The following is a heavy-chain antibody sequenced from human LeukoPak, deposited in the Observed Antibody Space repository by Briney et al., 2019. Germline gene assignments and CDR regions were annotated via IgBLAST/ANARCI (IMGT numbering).Heavy chain of an antibody. V-gene: IGHV3-48*03. J-gene: IGHJ3*01. Sequence: GGSLRLSCAASGFTFSSYEMNWVRQAPGKGLEWISYISSSNTIYYADSVKGRFTTSRDNAKNSLYLQMNSLRAEDTAVYYCARKGYYDSGTFDVWGQGTMVTVSS. D-gene: IGHD3-22*01. CDR3: ARKGYYDSGTFDV. CDR2: ISSSNTI. CDR1: GFTFSSYE.